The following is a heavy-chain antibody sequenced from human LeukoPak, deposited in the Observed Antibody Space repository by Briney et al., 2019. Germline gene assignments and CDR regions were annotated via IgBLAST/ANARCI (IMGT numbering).Heavy chain of an antibody. V-gene: IGHV3-48*01. J-gene: IGHJ4*02. CDR3: ARDHRRRFDY. CDR2: ISSSSSTI. Sequence: GGSLRLSCAASGLTFSSYSMNWVRQAPGKGLEWVSYISSSSSTIYYADSVKGRFTISRDNAKNSLYLQMNSLRAEDTAVYYCARDHRRRFDYWGQGTLVTVSS. CDR1: GLTFSSYS.